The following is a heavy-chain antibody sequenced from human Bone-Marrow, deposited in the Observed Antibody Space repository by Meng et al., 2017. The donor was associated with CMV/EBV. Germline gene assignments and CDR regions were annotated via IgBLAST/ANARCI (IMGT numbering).Heavy chain of an antibody. J-gene: IGHJ5*02. CDR3: AHGYDFWSVFPRGWFDP. Sequence: LSLSTSGVGVGWIRQPPGKALEWLALIYWNDDKRYSPSLKSRLTITKDTSKNQVVLTMTNMDPVDTATYYCAHGYDFWSVFPRGWFDPWGQGTLVTVSS. CDR2: IYWNDDK. V-gene: IGHV2-5*01. CDR1: LSLSTSGVG. D-gene: IGHD3-3*01.